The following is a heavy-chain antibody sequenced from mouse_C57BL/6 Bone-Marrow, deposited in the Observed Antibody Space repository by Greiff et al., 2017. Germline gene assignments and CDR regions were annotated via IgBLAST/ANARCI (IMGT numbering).Heavy chain of an antibody. CDR2: INPKNGGT. V-gene: IGHV1-26*01. Sequence: VQLQQSGPELVKPGASVKISCKASGYTFTDYYMNWVKQSHGKSLEWIGDINPKNGGTSYNQKFKGKATLTVDKSSSTAYMELRSLTSEDSAVYYCASGSNAYYAMDYWSQGTSVTVSS. D-gene: IGHD2-5*01. J-gene: IGHJ4*01. CDR1: GYTFTDYY. CDR3: ASGSNAYYAMDY.